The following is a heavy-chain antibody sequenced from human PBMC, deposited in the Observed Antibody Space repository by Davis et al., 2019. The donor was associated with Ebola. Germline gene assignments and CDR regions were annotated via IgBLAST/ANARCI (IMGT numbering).Heavy chain of an antibody. CDR2: INPNSGGT. J-gene: IGHJ4*02. CDR1: GYTFTDHY. Sequence: ASVKVSCKASGYTFTDHYLHWVRQAPGQGLEWMGWINPNSGGTNYAQKFQGRVTMTRDTSISTAYMELSRLRSDDTAVYYCARDRGGYNYWWGQGTLVTVSS. D-gene: IGHD5-24*01. CDR3: ARDRGGYNYW. V-gene: IGHV1-2*02.